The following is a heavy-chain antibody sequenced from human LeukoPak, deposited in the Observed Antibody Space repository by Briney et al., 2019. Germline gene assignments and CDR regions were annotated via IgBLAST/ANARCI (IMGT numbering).Heavy chain of an antibody. CDR2: INSDGLIT. V-gene: IGHV3-74*01. J-gene: IGHJ4*02. CDR1: GFTFSNYW. D-gene: IGHD4-23*01. Sequence: GGSLRLSCAASGFTFSNYWMHWVRQAPGKGLVWVSRINSDGLITNYADSVKGRFTVSRDNPKNTLYLQMNSLRVEDTAVYYCANGGNFDYWGQGTLVTVSS. CDR3: ANGGNFDY.